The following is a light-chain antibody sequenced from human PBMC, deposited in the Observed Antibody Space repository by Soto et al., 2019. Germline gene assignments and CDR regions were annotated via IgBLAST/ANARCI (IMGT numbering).Light chain of an antibody. CDR1: SSDVDDFRF. V-gene: IGLV2-23*02. CDR2: DVV. CDR3: CSYAGSSTYV. J-gene: IGLJ1*01. Sequence: QSALTQPASVSGSLGQSSTISCTVTSSDVDDFRFVSWYQQLPGKVPKLLIYDVVNRPSEVSNRFSGSKSGNTASLTISGLQAEDEADYYCCSYAGSSTYVFGTGNKVTVL.